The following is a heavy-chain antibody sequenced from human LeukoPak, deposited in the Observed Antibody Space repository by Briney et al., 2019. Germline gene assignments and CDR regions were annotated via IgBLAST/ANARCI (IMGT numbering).Heavy chain of an antibody. CDR3: ARALWLQLEYYFDY. Sequence: GGSLRLSCAASGFIFTTYSMNWVRQAPGQGLEWVSSISGGSTYIYYADSVKGRFTISRDNAKNSLYLQMNSLRAEDTAVYYCARALWLQLEYYFDYWGQGTLVTVSS. J-gene: IGHJ4*02. CDR1: GFIFTTYS. V-gene: IGHV3-21*06. D-gene: IGHD5-24*01. CDR2: ISGGSTYI.